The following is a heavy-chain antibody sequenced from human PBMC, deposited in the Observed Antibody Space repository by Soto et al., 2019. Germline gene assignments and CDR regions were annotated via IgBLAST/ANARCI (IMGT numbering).Heavy chain of an antibody. D-gene: IGHD3-16*02. CDR2: FDPEDGET. CDR3: ATPRSIMITCGGVIADAFDI. V-gene: IGHV1-24*01. CDR1: GYTLTELS. Sequence: GASVKVSCKVSGYTLTELSMHWVRQAPGKGLEWMGGFDPEDGETIYAQKFQGRVTMTEDTSTDTAYMELSSLRSEDTAVYYCATPRSIMITCGGVIADAFDIWGQGTMVTVSS. J-gene: IGHJ3*02.